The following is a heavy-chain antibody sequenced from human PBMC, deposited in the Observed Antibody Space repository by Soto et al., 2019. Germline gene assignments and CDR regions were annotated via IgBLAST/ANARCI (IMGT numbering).Heavy chain of an antibody. D-gene: IGHD6-19*01. V-gene: IGHV3-30-3*01. Sequence: GGSLRLSCAASGFTFSSYAMHWVRQAPGKGLEWVAVISYDGSNKYYADSVKGRFTISRDNSKNTLYLQMNSLRAEDTAVYYCARDSKAVARGGWAYYYYYYGMDVWGQGTTVTVSS. CDR2: ISYDGSNK. CDR3: ARDSKAVARGGWAYYYYYYGMDV. J-gene: IGHJ6*02. CDR1: GFTFSSYA.